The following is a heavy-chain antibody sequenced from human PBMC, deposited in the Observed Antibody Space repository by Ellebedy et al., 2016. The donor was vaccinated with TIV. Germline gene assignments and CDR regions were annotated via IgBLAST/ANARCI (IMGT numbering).Heavy chain of an antibody. D-gene: IGHD3/OR15-3a*01. J-gene: IGHJ6*02. Sequence: ASVKVSCXASGYTFTGYYMHWVRQAPGQGLEWMGWINPNSGGTNYAQKFQGWVTMTRDTSISTAYMELSRLRSDDTAVYYCARVKKFGLGYYYYGMDVWGQGTTVTVSS. CDR2: INPNSGGT. V-gene: IGHV1-2*04. CDR3: ARVKKFGLGYYYYGMDV. CDR1: GYTFTGYY.